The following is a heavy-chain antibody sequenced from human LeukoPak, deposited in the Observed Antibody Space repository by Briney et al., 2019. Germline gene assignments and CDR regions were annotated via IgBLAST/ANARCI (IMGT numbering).Heavy chain of an antibody. CDR3: ALAAAGPVDAFDI. D-gene: IGHD6-13*01. Sequence: ASVKVSCKASGGTFSSYAISWVRQAPGQGLEWMGGIIPIFGTANYAQKFQGRVTITADESTSTAYMELSSLRSDDTAVYYCALAAAGPVDAFDIWGQGTMVTVSS. CDR1: GGTFSSYA. CDR2: IIPIFGTA. V-gene: IGHV1-69*13. J-gene: IGHJ3*02.